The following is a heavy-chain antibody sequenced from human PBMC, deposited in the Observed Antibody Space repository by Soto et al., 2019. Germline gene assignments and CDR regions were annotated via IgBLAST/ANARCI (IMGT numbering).Heavy chain of an antibody. CDR2: INHSGST. J-gene: IGHJ1*01. CDR1: GGSFSGYY. D-gene: IGHD6-13*01. V-gene: IGHV4-34*01. CDR3: ARGRGYVRVPTFQH. Sequence: PSETLSLTCAVYGGSFSGYYWSWIRQPPGKGLEWIGEINHSGSTNYNPSLKSRVTISVDTSKNQFSLKLSSVTAADTAVYYCARGRGYVRVPTFQHWGQGNLVTVSS.